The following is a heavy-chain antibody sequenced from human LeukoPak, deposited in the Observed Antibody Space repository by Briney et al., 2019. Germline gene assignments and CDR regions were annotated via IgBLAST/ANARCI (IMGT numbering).Heavy chain of an antibody. CDR2: LYWDDE. J-gene: IGHJ3*02. CDR1: GFSLSTSGVG. V-gene: IGHV2-5*02. CDR3: AQVLYYDILTGYYSSRGAFDI. D-gene: IGHD3-9*01. Sequence: SGPTLVNPTQTLTLTCTFSGFSLSTSGVGVGWIRQPPGKALEWLALLYWDDERYSPSLKSRLTITKDTSKNQVVLTMTNMDPVDTATYYCAQVLYYDILTGYYSSRGAFDIWGQGTMVTVSS.